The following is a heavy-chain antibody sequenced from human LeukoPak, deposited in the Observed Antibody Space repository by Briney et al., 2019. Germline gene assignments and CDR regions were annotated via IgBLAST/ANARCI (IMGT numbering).Heavy chain of an antibody. CDR1: GYTFSAYT. CDR2: INPSSNAA. Sequence: ASVRVSCKTSGYTFSAYTIHWVRQAPGQGLEWMGWINPSSNAANYAQRFEGRVSLTRDTSISTADMVLTSLTSDDTGVYYCARSRELLDFDTWGQGTLVSVSS. J-gene: IGHJ4*02. D-gene: IGHD3-10*01. CDR3: ARSRELLDFDT. V-gene: IGHV1-2*02.